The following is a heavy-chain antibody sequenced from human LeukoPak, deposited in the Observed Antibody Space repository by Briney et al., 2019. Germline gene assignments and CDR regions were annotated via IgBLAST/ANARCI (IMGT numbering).Heavy chain of an antibody. Sequence: PGGSLRLSCVVSGITLSNYGMSWVRQAPGKGLEWVAVIWYDGSNKYYADSVKGRFTISRDNSKNTLYLQMNSLRAEDTAVYYCAKVGGMSIAVAGKRVYFDYWGQGTLVTVSS. CDR3: AKVGGMSIAVAGKRVYFDY. D-gene: IGHD6-19*01. J-gene: IGHJ4*02. V-gene: IGHV3-33*06. CDR1: GITLSNYG. CDR2: IWYDGSNK.